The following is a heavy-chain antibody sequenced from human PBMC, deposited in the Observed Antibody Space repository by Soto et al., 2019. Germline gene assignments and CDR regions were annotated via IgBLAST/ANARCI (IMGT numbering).Heavy chain of an antibody. CDR2: IYWDDDK. Sequence: QITLKESGPTLVKPTQTLTLTCTFSGFSLSTTGVGVGWIRQPPGKALEWLALIYWDDDKRYNPSLKSRITITKDPSKNQVVLTMTNMDPVDTATYYCVQSRCGGDCLQSYSSHSYYGLDVWGQGTTVTVSS. CDR3: VQSRCGGDCLQSYSSHSYYGLDV. J-gene: IGHJ6*02. V-gene: IGHV2-5*02. D-gene: IGHD2-21*01. CDR1: GFSLSTTGVG.